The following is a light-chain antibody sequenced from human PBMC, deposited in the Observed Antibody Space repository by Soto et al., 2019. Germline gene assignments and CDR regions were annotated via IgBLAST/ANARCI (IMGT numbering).Light chain of an antibody. Sequence: DIQMTQSPSTLSATAGDRVTITCRASQSISAWLAWYQQKPGKAPKLLIYKASTLESGVPSNFSGSGSGTEFTLTISSLQPEDFATYYCQQYNSYPWTFGQGTKGDIK. CDR2: KAS. CDR1: QSISAW. CDR3: QQYNSYPWT. J-gene: IGKJ1*01. V-gene: IGKV1-5*03.